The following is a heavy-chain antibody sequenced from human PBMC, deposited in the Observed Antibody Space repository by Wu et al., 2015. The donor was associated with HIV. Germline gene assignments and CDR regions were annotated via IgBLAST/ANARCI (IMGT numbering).Heavy chain of an antibody. V-gene: IGHV1-8*01. D-gene: IGHD3-22*01. J-gene: IGHJ2*01. CDR3: ARAASFFYDKHGYYRNWYFDV. CDR2: MNPNSGNT. CDR1: GGSFSSYS. Sequence: QVQLVQSGAEVKKPASSVKVSCKTSGGSFSSYSINWVRQAPGQGLEWVGWMNPNSGNTGYPQKFQGRVTMTRDTSISTAYMELSSLKSEDTAVYYCARAASFFYDKHGYYRNWYFDVWGRGTLVAVSS.